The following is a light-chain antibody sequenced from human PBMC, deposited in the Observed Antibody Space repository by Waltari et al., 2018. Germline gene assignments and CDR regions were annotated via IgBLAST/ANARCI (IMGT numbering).Light chain of an antibody. Sequence: DIVMIQSQDSLAVSLGESATINCKSSQTVMYFPNNKDYLAWYHQKPGQPPKLLIYWASTRESGVPDRFSGSGSATNFTLTINSLQAEDVAVYWCQQYITSPVTFGQGTRLEIK. J-gene: IGKJ5*01. CDR3: QQYITSPVT. V-gene: IGKV4-1*01. CDR1: QTVMYFPNNKDY. CDR2: WAS.